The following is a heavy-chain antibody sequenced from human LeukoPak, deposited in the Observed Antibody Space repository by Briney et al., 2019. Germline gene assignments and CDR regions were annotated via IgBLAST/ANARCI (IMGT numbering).Heavy chain of an antibody. Sequence: GGSLRLSCAASGFTFSNYEMNWVRQAPGKGLEWLSYISGNGNTIYYADSVKGRFTISRDDAKNSLYLQMNSLRAEDTAVYYCARGSYSRGGYWGQGTLVTVSS. CDR3: ARGSYSRGGY. V-gene: IGHV3-48*03. D-gene: IGHD1-26*01. CDR1: GFTFSNYE. CDR2: ISGNGNTI. J-gene: IGHJ4*02.